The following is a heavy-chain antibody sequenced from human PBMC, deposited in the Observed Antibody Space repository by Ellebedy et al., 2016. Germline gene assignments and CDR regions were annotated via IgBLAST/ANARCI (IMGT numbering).Heavy chain of an antibody. Sequence: GSLRLSXTVSGGSISSYYWSWIRQPPGKGLEWIGYIYYSGSTNYNPSLKSRVTISVDTSKNQFSLKLSSVTAADTAVYYCARGWEYGDYEGSNWFDPWGQGTLVTVSS. CDR1: GGSISSYY. V-gene: IGHV4-59*01. D-gene: IGHD4-17*01. J-gene: IGHJ5*02. CDR3: ARGWEYGDYEGSNWFDP. CDR2: IYYSGST.